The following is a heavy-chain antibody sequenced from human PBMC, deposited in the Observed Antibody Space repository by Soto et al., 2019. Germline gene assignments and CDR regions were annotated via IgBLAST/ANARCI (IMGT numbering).Heavy chain of an antibody. CDR2: THHSGST. J-gene: IGHJ4*02. Sequence: QVQLQESGPGLVKPSETLSLTCTVSGVSVTSGTYYWTWIRQPPGKGLEWIGYTHHSGSTNYNPSLTSRVTVLVDTSKNQFFLKLRSVTPADTAVYYCARVHYYGSGSYSPAPFDYWGQGTLVTVSS. D-gene: IGHD3-10*01. CDR1: GVSVTSGTYY. CDR3: ARVHYYGSGSYSPAPFDY. V-gene: IGHV4-61*01.